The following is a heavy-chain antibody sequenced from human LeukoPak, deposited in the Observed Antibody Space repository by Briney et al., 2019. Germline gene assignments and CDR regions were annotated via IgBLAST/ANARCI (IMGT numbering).Heavy chain of an antibody. CDR2: ISGSGGTT. J-gene: IGHJ4*02. Sequence: PGGSLRLSCAASGFTFSNYAMSWVRQAPGKGLDWVSAISGSGGTTYYADSVKGRFTISRDSSKNTLYLQMNSLRAEDTAVYYCAKDVDIVSTGTFDSWGQGTLVTVSS. CDR1: GFTFSNYA. D-gene: IGHD5/OR15-5a*01. V-gene: IGHV3-23*01. CDR3: AKDVDIVSTGTFDS.